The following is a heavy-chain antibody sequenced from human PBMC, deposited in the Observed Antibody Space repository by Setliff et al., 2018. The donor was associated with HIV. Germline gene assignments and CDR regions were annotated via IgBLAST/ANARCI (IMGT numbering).Heavy chain of an antibody. D-gene: IGHD7-27*01. V-gene: IGHV1-69*05. CDR2: IIPIFGTA. J-gene: IGHJ6*02. CDR3: STSNDFYYGMDV. CDR1: GGTFSSYA. Sequence: SVKVSCKASGGTFSSYAISWVRQAPGQGLEWMGGIIPIFGTANYAQKFQGRVTITTDESTSTAYMELSSLRSEDTALYFCSTSNDFYYGMDVWGQGTTVTVSS.